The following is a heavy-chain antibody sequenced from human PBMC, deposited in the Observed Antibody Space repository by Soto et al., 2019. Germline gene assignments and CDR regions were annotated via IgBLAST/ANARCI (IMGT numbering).Heavy chain of an antibody. CDR2: ISSSSSYI. D-gene: IGHD1-1*01. CDR1: GFTFSSYS. J-gene: IGHJ4*02. CDR3: ARDRPKTGTTPDY. Sequence: GGSLRLSCAASGFTFSSYSMNWVRQAPGKGLEWVSSISSSSSYIYYADSVKGRFTISRDNAKNSLYLQMNSLRAEDTAVYYCARDRPKTGTTPDYWGQGTLVTVSS. V-gene: IGHV3-21*01.